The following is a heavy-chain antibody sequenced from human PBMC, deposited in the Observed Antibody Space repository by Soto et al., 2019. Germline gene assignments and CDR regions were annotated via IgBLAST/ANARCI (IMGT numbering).Heavy chain of an antibody. CDR2: IKQDGSEK. V-gene: IGHV3-7*05. CDR3: ARDLISATGFDY. CDR1: GFTFSSYW. Sequence: EVHLVESGGGLGQPGGSLRLSCAASGFTFSSYWMSWVRQAPGKGLEWVANIKQDGSEKYYVDSVKGRFTISRDNAKISLYLQLKSLRAEDTAVYYCARDLISATGFDYWGQGTLVTVSS. D-gene: IGHD2-15*01. J-gene: IGHJ4*02.